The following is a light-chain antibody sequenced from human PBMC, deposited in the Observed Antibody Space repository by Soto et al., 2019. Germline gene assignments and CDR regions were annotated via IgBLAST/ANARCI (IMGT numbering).Light chain of an antibody. V-gene: IGLV2-14*03. Sequence: QSVLTQPAPVSGSPGQSITISCTGTNSDVGSYNYVSWHQQHPGKAPKLMIYNVYDRPSGISNRFSGSKSGNTASLTISGLQGEDVADYYCSSYTISRTYVFGTGTKVTVL. CDR3: SSYTISRTYV. CDR1: NSDVGSYNY. J-gene: IGLJ1*01. CDR2: NVY.